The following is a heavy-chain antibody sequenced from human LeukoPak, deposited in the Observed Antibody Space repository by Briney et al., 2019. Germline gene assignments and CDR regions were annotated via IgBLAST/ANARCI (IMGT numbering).Heavy chain of an antibody. Sequence: GGSLRLSCAASGFIFSNYDLSWVRQAPGKGLEWVSGFSGSGDHTYYADSVKGRFTISRDNSKNTLYLQMNNLRVGDTAVYYCARRGSYYPFDYWGQGTLVTVSS. CDR3: ARRGSYYPFDY. J-gene: IGHJ4*02. V-gene: IGHV3-23*01. D-gene: IGHD1-26*01. CDR2: FSGSGDHT. CDR1: GFIFSNYD.